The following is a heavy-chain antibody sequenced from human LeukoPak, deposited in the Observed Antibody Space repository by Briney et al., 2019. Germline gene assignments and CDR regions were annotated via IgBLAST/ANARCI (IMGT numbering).Heavy chain of an antibody. CDR2: IYHSGST. D-gene: IGHD1-26*01. V-gene: IGHV4-30-2*01. Sequence: SETLSLTCAVSGGSISSGGYSWSWIRQPPGKGLEWIGYIYHSGSTYYDPSLKSRVTISVDRSKNQFSLKLSSVTAADTAVYYCARAIESGSSFFDYWGQGTLVTVSS. CDR3: ARAIESGSSFFDY. CDR1: GGSISSGGYS. J-gene: IGHJ4*02.